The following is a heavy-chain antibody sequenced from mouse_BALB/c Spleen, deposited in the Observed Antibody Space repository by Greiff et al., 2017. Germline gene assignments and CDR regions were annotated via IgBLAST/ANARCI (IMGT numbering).Heavy chain of an antibody. CDR1: GFTFSSYA. V-gene: IGHV5-9-3*01. J-gene: IGHJ4*01. D-gene: IGHD4-1*01. CDR2: ISSGGSYT. Sequence: EVKVVESGGGLVKPGGSLKLSCAASGFTFSSYAMSWVRQTPEKRLEWVATISSGGSYTYYPDSVKGRFTISRDNAKNTLYLQMSSLRSEDTAMYYCARQLTGTGVYYYAMDYWGQGTSVTVSS. CDR3: ARQLTGTGVYYYAMDY.